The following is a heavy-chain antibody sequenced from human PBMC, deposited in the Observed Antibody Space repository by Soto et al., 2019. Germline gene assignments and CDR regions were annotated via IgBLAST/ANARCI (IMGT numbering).Heavy chain of an antibody. CDR3: VRYCSTTLCNGVATRTFAY. J-gene: IGHJ4*02. CDR1: RFTFSTYE. V-gene: IGHV3-48*03. CDR2: ISTSGSTV. Sequence: GGSLRLSCAASRFTFSTYEMNWVRQAPGKGLEWVSYISTSGSTVYYADSVKGRFTISRDKTRNSLYLQMNSLRDEDTALYYCVRYCSTTLCNGVATRTFAYWGKVTLFTV. D-gene: IGHD2-2*01.